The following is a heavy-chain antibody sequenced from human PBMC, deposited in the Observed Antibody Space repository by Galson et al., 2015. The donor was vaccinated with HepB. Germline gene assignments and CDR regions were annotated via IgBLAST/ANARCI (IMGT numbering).Heavy chain of an antibody. Sequence: SLRLSCAASGFTFSSYAMSWVRQAPGKGLEWVSAISGSGGSTYYTDSVKGRFTISRDNSKNTLYLQMNSLRAEDTAVYYCAKVPLSMVRGVFNWFDPWGQGTLVTVSS. CDR2: ISGSGGST. CDR1: GFTFSSYA. J-gene: IGHJ5*02. V-gene: IGHV3-23*01. D-gene: IGHD3-10*01. CDR3: AKVPLSMVRGVFNWFDP.